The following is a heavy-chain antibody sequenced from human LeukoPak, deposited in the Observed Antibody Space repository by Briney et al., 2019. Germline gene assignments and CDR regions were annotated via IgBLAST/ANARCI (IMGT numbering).Heavy chain of an antibody. V-gene: IGHV4-39*01. J-gene: IGHJ6*03. CDR2: IYYSGST. CDR1: GGSISSSSYY. Sequence: SETLSLTCTVSGGSISSSSYYWGWIRQPPGKGLEWIGSIYYSGSTYYNPSLKSRVTISVDMSKNQFSLKLSSVTAADTAVYYCARSHYDSSGYYPPGPYYYYMDVWGKGTTVTVSS. CDR3: ARSHYDSSGYYPPGPYYYYMDV. D-gene: IGHD3-22*01.